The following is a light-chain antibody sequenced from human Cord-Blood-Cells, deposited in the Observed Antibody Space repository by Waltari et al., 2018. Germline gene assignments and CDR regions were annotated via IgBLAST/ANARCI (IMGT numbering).Light chain of an antibody. CDR2: EGS. CDR3: CSYAGSNWV. J-gene: IGLJ3*02. CDR1: SSDVGSYNL. Sequence: QSALTQPASVSGSPGQSITISCTGTSSDVGSYNLVSWYQQHTGKAPKLMIYEGSKRPSGVSNRFSGSKSGNTASLTISGLQAEDEADYYCCSYAGSNWVFGGGTKLTVL. V-gene: IGLV2-23*01.